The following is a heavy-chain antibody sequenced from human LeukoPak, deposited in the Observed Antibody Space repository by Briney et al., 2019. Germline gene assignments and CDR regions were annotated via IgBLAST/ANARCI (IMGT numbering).Heavy chain of an antibody. CDR2: IKEDGSEK. Sequence: GGSLRLSCAASGFTVSSNYMSWVRQAPGKGLEWVANIKEDGSEKNYVDSVEGRFTISRDNAKNSLFLQMNSLRAEDTAVYYCARDKRGHHYWGQGTLVTVSS. J-gene: IGHJ4*02. CDR3: ARDKRGHHY. V-gene: IGHV3-7*01. D-gene: IGHD2-15*01. CDR1: GFTVSSNY.